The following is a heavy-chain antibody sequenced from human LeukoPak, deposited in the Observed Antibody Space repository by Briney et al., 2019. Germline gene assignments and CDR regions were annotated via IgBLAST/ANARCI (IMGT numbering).Heavy chain of an antibody. CDR3: ASALGYCSSTSFGDYHMDV. CDR1: GGSFSCYY. D-gene: IGHD2-2*01. CDR2: INHSGST. Sequence: SETLSLTCAVYGGSFSCYYWSWIRQPPGKGLEWIGEINHSGSTNYNPSLKSRVTISVDTSKNQFSLKLSSVTAADTAVYYCASALGYCSSTSFGDYHMDVWGKGTTVTVSS. V-gene: IGHV4-34*01. J-gene: IGHJ6*03.